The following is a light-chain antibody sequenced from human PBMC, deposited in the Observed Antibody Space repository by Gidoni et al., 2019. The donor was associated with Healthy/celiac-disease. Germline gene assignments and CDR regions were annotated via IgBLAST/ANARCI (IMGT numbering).Light chain of an antibody. Sequence: DIQLTQSPSFLSASVGDRVTITCRASQGISSYLAWYQQKPGQAPKLLIYAASTLQSGVPSRFSGSGSGTEFTLTISSLQPEDCATYYCQQLNSYPWTFGQGTKVEIK. CDR3: QQLNSYPWT. CDR2: AAS. V-gene: IGKV1-9*01. J-gene: IGKJ1*01. CDR1: QGISSY.